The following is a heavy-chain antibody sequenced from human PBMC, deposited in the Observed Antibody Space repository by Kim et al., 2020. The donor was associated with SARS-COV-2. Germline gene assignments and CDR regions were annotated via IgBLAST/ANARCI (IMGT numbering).Heavy chain of an antibody. CDR1: GFTFSDHY. CDR3: ARAPGSGYYPYYYYGMDV. D-gene: IGHD3-22*01. CDR2: TRNKANSYTT. Sequence: GGSLRLSCAASGFTFSDHYMDWVRQAPGKGLEWVGRTRNKANSYTTEYAASVKGRFTISRDDSKNSLYLQMNSLKTEDTAVYYCARAPGSGYYPYYYYGMDVWGQGTTVTVSS. J-gene: IGHJ6*02. V-gene: IGHV3-72*01.